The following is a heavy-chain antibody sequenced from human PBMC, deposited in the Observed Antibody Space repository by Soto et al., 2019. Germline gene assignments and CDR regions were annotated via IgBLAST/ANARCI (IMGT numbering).Heavy chain of an antibody. Sequence: LSLTCTVSGGSISSYYWSWIRQPPGKGLEWIGYIYYSGSTNYNPSLKSRVTISVDTSKNQFSLKLSSVTAADTAVYYCARDGGSGWFHFDYWGQGTLVTVSS. CDR3: ARDGGSGWFHFDY. J-gene: IGHJ4*02. V-gene: IGHV4-59*01. CDR1: GGSISSYY. D-gene: IGHD6-19*01. CDR2: IYYSGST.